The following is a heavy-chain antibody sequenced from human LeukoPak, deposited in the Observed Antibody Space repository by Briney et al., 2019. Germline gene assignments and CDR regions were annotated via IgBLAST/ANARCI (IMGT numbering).Heavy chain of an antibody. CDR2: IIPIFGTA. D-gene: IGHD6-13*01. Sequence: SVKVSCKASGGTFSNYAIIWVRQAPGQGLECMGGIIPIFGTANYAQKLQGRVTITADKSTSTAYMEVSSLRSEDTAVYYCARGGTSSWPPRPFDYWGQGTLVTVSS. V-gene: IGHV1-69*06. CDR3: ARGGTSSWPPRPFDY. CDR1: GGTFSNYA. J-gene: IGHJ4*02.